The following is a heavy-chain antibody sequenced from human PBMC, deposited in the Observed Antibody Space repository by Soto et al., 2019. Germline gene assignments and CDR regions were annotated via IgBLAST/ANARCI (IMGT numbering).Heavy chain of an antibody. CDR2: IKSKTDGGTT. CDR1: GFTFTNAW. Sequence: EVQLVESGGGLVKPGGSLRLSCAASGFTFTNAWINWVRQAPGKGLEWVGRIKSKTDGGTTYYAEPVKGRFAISRDDSNNMVYLQMNSLKIEDTAVYYCNTDSYSTIIRVRFDYWGHGTLVTVSS. CDR3: NTDSYSTIIRVRFDY. D-gene: IGHD2-8*01. V-gene: IGHV3-15*07. J-gene: IGHJ4*01.